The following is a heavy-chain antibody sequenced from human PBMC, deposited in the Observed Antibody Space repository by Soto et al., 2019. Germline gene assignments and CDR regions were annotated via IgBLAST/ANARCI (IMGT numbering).Heavy chain of an antibody. V-gene: IGHV4-39*01. CDR3: ARHRGFDYGDHRGVGWFDP. CDR2: ICYSGST. D-gene: IGHD4-17*01. CDR1: GGSISSSSYY. J-gene: IGHJ5*02. Sequence: QLQLQESGPGLVKPSETLSLTCTVSGGSISSSSYYWGWIRQPPGKGRGWIGSICYSGSTYYNPSLKSRVTISVDTSKNQFSLKLSSVTAADTAVYYCARHRGFDYGDHRGVGWFDPWGQGTLVTVSS.